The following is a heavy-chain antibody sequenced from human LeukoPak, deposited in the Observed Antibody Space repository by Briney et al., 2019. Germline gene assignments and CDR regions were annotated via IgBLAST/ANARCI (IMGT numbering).Heavy chain of an antibody. CDR1: GGSINNYY. J-gene: IGHJ5*02. V-gene: IGHV4-59*01. Sequence: SETLSLTCTVSGGSINNYYWGWIRQPPGKGLEWIGYIYNSGSANYNPSLKSRVTISVDTSTNQFSLKLSSVTAEDTAVYYCARDQWFGELYGWFDPWGQGTLVTVSS. CDR3: ARDQWFGELYGWFDP. D-gene: IGHD3-10*01. CDR2: IYNSGSA.